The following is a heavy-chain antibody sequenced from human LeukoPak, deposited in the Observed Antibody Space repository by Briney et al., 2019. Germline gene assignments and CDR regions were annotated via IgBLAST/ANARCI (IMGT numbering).Heavy chain of an antibody. CDR3: AREGPRISGSPRY. CDR2: INPNSGGT. Sequence: ASVKVSCKASVYTFTGYYMHWVRQAPGQGLEWMGWINPNSGGTNYAQKFQGRVTMTRDTSISPAYMELSRLRSDDTAVYYCAREGPRISGSPRYWGQGTLVTVSS. J-gene: IGHJ4*02. CDR1: VYTFTGYY. D-gene: IGHD1-26*01. V-gene: IGHV1-2*02.